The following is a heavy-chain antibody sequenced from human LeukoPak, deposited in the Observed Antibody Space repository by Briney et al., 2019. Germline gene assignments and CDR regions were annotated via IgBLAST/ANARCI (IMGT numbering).Heavy chain of an antibody. CDR2: ISAYNGNT. D-gene: IGHD3-3*01. CDR3: ARTYYDFWSGYPTFDY. Sequence: ASVKVSCKASGYTFTSYDINWVRQAPGQGLEWMGWISAYNGNTNYAQKLQGRVTMTTDTSTSTAYMELRSLRSDDTAVYYCARTYYDFWSGYPTFDYWGQGTLVTVSS. J-gene: IGHJ4*02. V-gene: IGHV1-18*01. CDR1: GYTFTSYD.